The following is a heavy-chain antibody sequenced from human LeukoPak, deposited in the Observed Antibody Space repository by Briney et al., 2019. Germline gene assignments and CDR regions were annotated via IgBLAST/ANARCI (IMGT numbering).Heavy chain of an antibody. CDR1: GGSISSGGYY. Sequence: PSETLSLTCTVSGGSISSGGYYWSWIRQHPGKGLEWIGYIYYSGSTYYNPSLKSRVTISVDTSKNQFSLKLSSVTAADTAVYYCARGEVVTMVRGVIIKPPECEWFDPWGQGTLVTVSS. CDR2: IYYSGST. D-gene: IGHD3-10*01. CDR3: ARGEVVTMVRGVIIKPPECEWFDP. J-gene: IGHJ5*02. V-gene: IGHV4-31*03.